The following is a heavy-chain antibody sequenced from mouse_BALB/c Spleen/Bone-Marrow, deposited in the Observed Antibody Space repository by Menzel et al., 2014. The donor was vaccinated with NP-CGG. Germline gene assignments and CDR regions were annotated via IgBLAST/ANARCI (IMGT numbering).Heavy chain of an antibody. CDR2: IYPGNVNT. Sequence: QVQLKESGPELVKPGASVRISCKASGYTFTSYYIHWVKQRPGQGLEWIGWIYPGNVNTNYNEKFKGKASLTADKSSSTAYMQLSGLTSEDSAVYFCARGGYDGAWFAYWGQGTLVTVSA. D-gene: IGHD2-14*01. CDR3: ARGGYDGAWFAY. V-gene: IGHV1S56*01. CDR1: GYTFTSYY. J-gene: IGHJ3*01.